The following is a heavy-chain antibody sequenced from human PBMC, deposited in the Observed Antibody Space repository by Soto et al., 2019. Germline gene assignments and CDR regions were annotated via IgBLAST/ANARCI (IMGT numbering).Heavy chain of an antibody. CDR1: GGSISSGGYY. Sequence: QVQLQESGPGLVKPSQTLSLTCTVSGGSISSGGYYWSWIRQHPGKGLEWIGYIYYSGSTYYNPSLKSRVTISVDSSKNQCSLKLSSVTAADTAVYYCARFYDFWSGHKGVDYWGQGTLVTVSS. CDR2: IYYSGST. J-gene: IGHJ4*02. CDR3: ARFYDFWSGHKGVDY. D-gene: IGHD3-3*01. V-gene: IGHV4-31*03.